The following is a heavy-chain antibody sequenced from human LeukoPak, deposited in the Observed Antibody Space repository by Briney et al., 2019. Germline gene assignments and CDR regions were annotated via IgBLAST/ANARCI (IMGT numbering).Heavy chain of an antibody. J-gene: IGHJ4*02. V-gene: IGHV3-7*01. CDR1: GFTFSDYY. Sequence: GGSLRLSCAASGFTFSDYYMSWVRQAPGKGLEWVANIKQDGSEKYYVDSVKGRFTISRDNAKNSLYLQMNSLRAEDTAVYYCARDTVSSGWTRWGQGTLVTVSS. CDR2: IKQDGSEK. CDR3: ARDTVSSGWTR. D-gene: IGHD6-19*01.